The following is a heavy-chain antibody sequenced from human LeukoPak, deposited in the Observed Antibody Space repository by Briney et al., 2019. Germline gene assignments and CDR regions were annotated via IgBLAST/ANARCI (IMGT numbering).Heavy chain of an antibody. CDR1: GYTLTGYY. CDR2: INPNSGGT. V-gene: IGHV1-2*02. J-gene: IGHJ6*02. Sequence: GPSVTLSCKASGYTLTGYYIHWVRQAPGQGLEWMGWINPNSGGTNYAQKFQGRVTMTRDTSITTAYMELSSLRSDDTAVYYCARVKLPSYYYYGLDVWAKGPRAPSP. CDR3: ARVKLPSYYYYGLDV. D-gene: IGHD1-7*01.